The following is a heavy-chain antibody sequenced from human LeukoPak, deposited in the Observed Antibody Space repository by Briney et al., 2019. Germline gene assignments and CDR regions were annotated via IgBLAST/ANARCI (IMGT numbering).Heavy chain of an antibody. CDR1: GGSISSYY. D-gene: IGHD6-13*01. J-gene: IGHJ6*03. CDR2: IYYSGST. V-gene: IGHV4-59*12. CDR3: AREVSSSWYSGLYYYYYMDV. Sequence: KTSETLSLTCTVSGGSISSYYWSWIRQPPGKGLEWIGYIYYSGSTYYNPSLKSRVTISVDTSKNQFSLKLSSVTAADTAVYYCAREVSSSWYSGLYYYYYMDVWGKGTTVTVSS.